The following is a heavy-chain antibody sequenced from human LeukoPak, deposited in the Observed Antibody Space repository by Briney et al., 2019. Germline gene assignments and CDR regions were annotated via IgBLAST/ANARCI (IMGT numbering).Heavy chain of an antibody. CDR1: GGSISSYY. CDR2: IYYSGST. Sequence: PSETPSLTCTVSGGSISSYYWSWIRQPPGKGLEWIGYIYYSGSTNYNPSLKSRVTISVDTSKNQFSLKLSSVTAADTAVYYCARGSDADAFDIWGQGTMVTVSS. J-gene: IGHJ3*02. CDR3: ARGSDADAFDI. V-gene: IGHV4-59*01.